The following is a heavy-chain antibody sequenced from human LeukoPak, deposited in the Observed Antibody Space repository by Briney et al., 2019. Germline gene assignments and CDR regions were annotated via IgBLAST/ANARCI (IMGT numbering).Heavy chain of an antibody. CDR3: AKDGLNYFQY. V-gene: IGHV3-30*09. J-gene: IGHJ4*02. CDR2: ISYDGTNK. Sequence: GRSLRLSCAASRFSFNSYDMHWVRQTPGKGLEWVALISYDGTNKYYADSVKGRFAISRDNSKNTLYLQMNSLRPEDTSVYYCAKDGLNYFQYWGQGTPVTVSS. CDR1: RFSFNSYD.